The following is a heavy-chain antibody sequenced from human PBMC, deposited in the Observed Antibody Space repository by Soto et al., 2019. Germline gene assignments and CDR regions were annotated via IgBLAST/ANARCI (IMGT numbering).Heavy chain of an antibody. V-gene: IGHV3-15*01. CDR3: TTDVGYFGGYYFDY. D-gene: IGHD1-26*01. Sequence: PGGSLRLSCAASGFTFSNAWMSWVRQAPGKGLEWVGRIKSKTDGGATDYAAPVKGRFTISRDDSKNTLYLQMNGLKTEDTAVYYCTTDVGYFGGYYFDYWGQGTLVTVSS. J-gene: IGHJ4*02. CDR1: GFTFSNAW. CDR2: IKSKTDGGAT.